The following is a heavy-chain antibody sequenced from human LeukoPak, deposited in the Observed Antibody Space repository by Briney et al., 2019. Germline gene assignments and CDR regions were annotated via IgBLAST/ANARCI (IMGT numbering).Heavy chain of an antibody. Sequence: GISLRLSCAASGITFDDYAMHWVRQAPGKGLEWVSGISWNSYDIGYADFVKGRFTISRDNAKSSLYLQMNSLTPEDTALYYCAKDMTYDSSGYPDFWGQGTLVTVSS. CDR3: AKDMTYDSSGYPDF. CDR1: GITFDDYA. J-gene: IGHJ4*02. V-gene: IGHV3-9*01. CDR2: ISWNSYDI. D-gene: IGHD3-22*01.